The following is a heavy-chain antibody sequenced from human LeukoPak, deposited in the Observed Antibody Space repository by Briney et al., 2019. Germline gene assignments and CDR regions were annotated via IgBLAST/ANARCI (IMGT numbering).Heavy chain of an antibody. J-gene: IGHJ5*02. CDR2: ISAYNGNT. D-gene: IGHD2-15*01. V-gene: IGHV1-18*01. CDR1: GFTFTSSA. CDR3: ARGVGGYVSFEP. Sequence: ASVKVSCKACGFTFTSSAVQWVRQAPGQGLEWMGWISAYNGNTNYAQKLQGRVTMTTDTSTSTAYMELRSLRSDDTAVYYCARGVGGYVSFEPWGQGTLVTVSS.